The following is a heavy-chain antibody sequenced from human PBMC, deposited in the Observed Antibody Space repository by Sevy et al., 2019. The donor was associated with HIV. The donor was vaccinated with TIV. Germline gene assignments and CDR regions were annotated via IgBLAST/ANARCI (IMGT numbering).Heavy chain of an antibody. D-gene: IGHD1-1*01. Sequence: GGSLRLSCAASGFTFSDYSVNWVRQAPGKGLEWVSSISGSSFYIYYADSVKGRFTISRDSAKNSLYLQMISLRADDTAVYYCARATGTEALDAFDIWGQGTLVTVSS. CDR1: GFTFSDYS. CDR3: ARATGTEALDAFDI. V-gene: IGHV3-21*01. J-gene: IGHJ3*02. CDR2: ISGSSFYI.